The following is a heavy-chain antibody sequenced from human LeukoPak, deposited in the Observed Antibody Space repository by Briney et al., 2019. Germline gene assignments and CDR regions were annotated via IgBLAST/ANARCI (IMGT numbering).Heavy chain of an antibody. Sequence: SQTLSLTCTVSGGSISSGDYYWSWIRQPPGKGLEWIGYIYYSGSTYYNPSLKSRVTISVDTSKNQFSLKLSSVTAADTAAYYCARGFDYGVWFDPWGQGTLVTVSS. V-gene: IGHV4-30-4*01. CDR1: GGSISSGDYY. D-gene: IGHD4-17*01. CDR2: IYYSGST. CDR3: ARGFDYGVWFDP. J-gene: IGHJ5*02.